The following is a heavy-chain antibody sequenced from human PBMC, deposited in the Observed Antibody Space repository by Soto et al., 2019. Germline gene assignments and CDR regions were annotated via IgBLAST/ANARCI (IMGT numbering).Heavy chain of an antibody. Sequence: GGSLRRSCAASGFTCSSYWMHWVRQVPGKWLLWVSRINDDGSRESYAYSVKGRFTISRDNAKNTLYLQMNSLRAEDTALYYCAKALGSSFLYDAEYFHYWGQGTVVAV. J-gene: IGHJ1*01. CDR2: INDDGSRE. D-gene: IGHD3-10*01. V-gene: IGHV3-74*01. CDR3: AKALGSSFLYDAEYFHY. CDR1: GFTCSSYW.